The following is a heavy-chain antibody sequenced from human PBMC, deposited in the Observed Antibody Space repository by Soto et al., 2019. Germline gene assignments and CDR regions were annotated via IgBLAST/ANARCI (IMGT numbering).Heavy chain of an antibody. V-gene: IGHV3-74*01. CDR1: GFTFSSYW. CDR3: ASARAADETNYYYYGMEV. CDR2: INSDGSST. J-gene: IGHJ6*02. D-gene: IGHD6-13*01. Sequence: GGSLRLSCAASGFTFSSYWMHWVRQAPGKGLVWVSRINSDGSSTSYADSVKGRFTISRDNAKNTLYLQMNSLRAEDTAVYYCASARAADETNYYYYGMEVWGQGTTVTVSS.